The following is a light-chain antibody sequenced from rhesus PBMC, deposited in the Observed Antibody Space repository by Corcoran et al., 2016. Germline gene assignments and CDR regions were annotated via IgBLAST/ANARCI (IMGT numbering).Light chain of an antibody. CDR2: VAS. CDR1: QSVSSD. V-gene: IGKV3-31*02. Sequence: EIVMTQSPATLSLSPGDRATIACRASQSVSSDLAWYQQKPGQAPRPRIYVASSRATGIPDKLSGSVSGTDFTLTIRSLEPEDVAGYYCQETSNLCSFGQGTTVEIK. CDR3: QETSNLCS. J-gene: IGKJ2*01.